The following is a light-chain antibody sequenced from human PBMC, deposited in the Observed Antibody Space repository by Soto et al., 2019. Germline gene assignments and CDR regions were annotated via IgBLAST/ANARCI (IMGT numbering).Light chain of an antibody. J-gene: IGKJ1*01. V-gene: IGKV3-15*01. CDR1: QSVSSN. Sequence: EIVMTQSPATLSVSPGERATLSCRASQSVSSNLAGYQQKPGQAPRLLIYGASTRATGIPARFSGSGSETEFTLTISSLQSEDFAVYYCQQYNYWPWTFGQGTKVEIK. CDR2: GAS. CDR3: QQYNYWPWT.